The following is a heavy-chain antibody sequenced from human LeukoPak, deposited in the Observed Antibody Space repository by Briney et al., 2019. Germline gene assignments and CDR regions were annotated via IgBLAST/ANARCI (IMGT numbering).Heavy chain of an antibody. J-gene: IGHJ4*02. CDR1: GFTVSSNY. Sequence: GGSLRLSCAASGFTVSSNYMSWVRQAPGKGLEWVSLIYSGGSTYYADSVKGRCTISIDNSKNTLYLQMNSLRAEDTAVYYCARGVDTAMPRNPFDYRGQGTLVTVSS. CDR2: IYSGGST. D-gene: IGHD5-18*01. CDR3: ARGVDTAMPRNPFDY. V-gene: IGHV3-66*01.